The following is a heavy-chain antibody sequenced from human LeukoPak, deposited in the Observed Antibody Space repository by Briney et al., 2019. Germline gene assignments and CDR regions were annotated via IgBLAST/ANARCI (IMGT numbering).Heavy chain of an antibody. CDR1: GFTFSAYD. D-gene: IGHD3-10*01. Sequence: GGSLRLSCAASGFTFSAYDMNWVRQAPGKGLEWVSSISTRSNYKYYAGSVRGRFTISRDNAKNSLYLQMNSLRAEDTAVYYCARDYLGFGESKAWFDPWGQGTLVTVSS. J-gene: IGHJ5*02. V-gene: IGHV3-21*01. CDR2: ISTRSNYK. CDR3: ARDYLGFGESKAWFDP.